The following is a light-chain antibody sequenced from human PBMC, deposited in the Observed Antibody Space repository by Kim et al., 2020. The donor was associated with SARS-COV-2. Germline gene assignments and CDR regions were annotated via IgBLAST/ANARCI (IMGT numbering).Light chain of an antibody. CDR2: YDS. CDR1: NIGSKS. V-gene: IGLV3-21*04. J-gene: IGLJ2*01. CDR3: QVWDSSSVLV. Sequence: VAPGKTARITCGGNNIGSKSVHWYQQKPGQAPVLVIYYDSDRPSGIPERFSGSNSGNTATLTISRVEAGDEADYYCQVWDSSSVLVFGGGTQLTVL.